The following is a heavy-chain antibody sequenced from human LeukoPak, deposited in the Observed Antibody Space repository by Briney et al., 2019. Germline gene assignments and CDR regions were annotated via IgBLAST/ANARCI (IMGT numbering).Heavy chain of an antibody. J-gene: IGHJ4*02. CDR1: GYTLTELS. CDR3: ARGEGSGSYLGEFDY. Sequence: ASVKVSCKVSGYTLTELSMHWVRQAPGKGLEWMGGFDPEDGETIYAQKFQGRVTITRDTSASTAYMELSSLRSEDTAVYYCARGEGSGSYLGEFDYWGQGTLVTVSS. D-gene: IGHD3-10*01. CDR2: FDPEDGET. V-gene: IGHV1-24*01.